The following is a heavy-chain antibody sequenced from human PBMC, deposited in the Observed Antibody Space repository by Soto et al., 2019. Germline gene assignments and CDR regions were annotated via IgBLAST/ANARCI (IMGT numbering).Heavy chain of an antibody. V-gene: IGHV3-23*01. CDR2: ISGSGGST. J-gene: IGHJ4*02. D-gene: IGHD6-13*01. CDR3: ARRGPGTYFDD. CDR1: GFTFSSYA. Sequence: GGSLRLSCAASGFTFSSYAMNWVRQAPGKGLEWVSVISGSGGSTYYADSVKGRFTISRDNSKNMLYLQMNSLRAEDTAVYYCARRGPGTYFDDWGQGTLVTVSS.